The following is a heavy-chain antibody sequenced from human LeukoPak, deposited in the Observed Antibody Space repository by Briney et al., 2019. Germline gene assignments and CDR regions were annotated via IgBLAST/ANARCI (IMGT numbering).Heavy chain of an antibody. V-gene: IGHV3-53*01. J-gene: IGHJ4*02. D-gene: IGHD2-8*02. Sequence: PGGSLRLSCTASGFTVSGTYMSWVRQAPGKGLDWVSVIYGGGTPYYADSVKGRFTISRDDSKNTLYLQMNSLRAEDTAVYYCVRDLVYWGQGTLVTVSS. CDR2: IYGGGTP. CDR1: GFTVSGTY. CDR3: VRDLVY.